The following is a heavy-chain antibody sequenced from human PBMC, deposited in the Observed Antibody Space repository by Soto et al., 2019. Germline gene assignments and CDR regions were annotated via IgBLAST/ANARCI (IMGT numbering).Heavy chain of an antibody. D-gene: IGHD6-13*01. CDR3: ARDPNAGLGDY. CDR2: ISYDGSSQ. Sequence: QVQLVQSGGGVVQPGKSLRLSCAASGFIFNRYAFHWVRQAPGKGLEWVAQISYDGSSQYYGDSVKGRFTISRDNTNTTRNPHTSTLRTVATAVYYCARDPNAGLGDYWGQGTLATVSS. J-gene: IGHJ4*02. CDR1: GFIFNRYA. V-gene: IGHV3-30*15.